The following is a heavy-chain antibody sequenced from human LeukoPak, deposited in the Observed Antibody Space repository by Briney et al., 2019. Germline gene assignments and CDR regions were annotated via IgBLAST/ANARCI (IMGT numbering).Heavy chain of an antibody. V-gene: IGHV4-61*02. D-gene: IGHD3-22*01. J-gene: IGHJ4*02. Sequence: PSETLSLTCTVSGDSTSSGAYYWRWLRQPAGKGLEWIGRIYSGGSTNYNPSLKSRVTISVDTSKNQFSLKLSSVTAADTAVYYCAREGSIYYYDSSGYLGYWGRGTLVTVSS. CDR2: IYSGGST. CDR1: GDSTSSGAYY. CDR3: AREGSIYYYDSSGYLGY.